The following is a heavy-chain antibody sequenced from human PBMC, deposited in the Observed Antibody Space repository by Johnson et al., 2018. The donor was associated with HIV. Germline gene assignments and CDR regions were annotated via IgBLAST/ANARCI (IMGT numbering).Heavy chain of an antibody. CDR2: IYSGGST. D-gene: IGHD6-13*01. CDR3: GSARRGPQLVPLSFDI. V-gene: IGHV3-66*03. Sequence: VQLVESGGGLIQPGGSLRLSCAASGLIVSSKYMSWVRQAPGKGLEWVSVIYSGGSTYYADSVKGRFTISRDNSKNTLYLQMNSLRAEDPAGYYCGSARRGPQLVPLSFDIWGPGTMVTVSS. CDR1: GLIVSSKY. J-gene: IGHJ3*02.